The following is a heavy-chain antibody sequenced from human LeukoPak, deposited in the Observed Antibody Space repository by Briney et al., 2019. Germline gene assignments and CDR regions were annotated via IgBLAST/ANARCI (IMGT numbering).Heavy chain of an antibody. Sequence: VGSLRLSCAASGFTFSVYTLFWIRQAPGKGLEGVSSISSSSSDINYGDSVKGRFTISRDKAKNSLYLQMNMLRVEDTAIYYCARVEYSSSPTPFDYWGKGALVLVS. CDR1: GFTFSVYT. CDR2: ISSSSSDI. V-gene: IGHV3-21*01. D-gene: IGHD6-13*01. CDR3: ARVEYSSSPTPFDY. J-gene: IGHJ4*02.